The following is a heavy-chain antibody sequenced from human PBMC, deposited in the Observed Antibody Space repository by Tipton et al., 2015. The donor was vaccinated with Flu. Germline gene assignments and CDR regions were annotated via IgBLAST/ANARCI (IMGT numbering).Heavy chain of an antibody. CDR2: IYFSGTP. Sequence: PGLVKPSETLSLTCSVSGASMKKSSHYWGWIRQPPGKGLEWIGSIYFSGTPYYSPSLESRVTISEDTSKNQFSLTVIGVTAADTAMYYWARGSRDTRDAFVICGQGTMVTASS. D-gene: IGHD2-21*02. V-gene: IGHV4-39*07. CDR1: GASMKKSSHY. CDR3: ARGSRDTRDAFVI. J-gene: IGHJ3*02.